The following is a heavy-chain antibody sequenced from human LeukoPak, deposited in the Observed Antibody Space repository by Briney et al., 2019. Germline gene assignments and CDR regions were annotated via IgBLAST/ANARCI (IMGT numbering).Heavy chain of an antibody. V-gene: IGHV3-30*18. CDR3: AKKYSYGSGAGDALDI. Sequence: GRSLRLSCAASGFTFSSFGMHWVRQAPGKGLEWMAVISYDGSLKHYLDSVKGRFTISRDNSKNTLYLQMDSLRVEDTAVYHCAKKYSYGSGAGDALDIWGHGTLVTVSS. CDR2: ISYDGSLK. D-gene: IGHD3-10*01. J-gene: IGHJ3*02. CDR1: GFTFSSFG.